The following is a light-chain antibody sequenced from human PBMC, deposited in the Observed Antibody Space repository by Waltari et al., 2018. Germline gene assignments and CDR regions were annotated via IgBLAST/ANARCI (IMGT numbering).Light chain of an antibody. CDR1: TSDVGTYNH. CDR3: SSYTSSTTSVV. Sequence: QSALTQPASVSGSPGQSITISCTGTTSDVGTYNHVSWYQQRPGKAPKLIIYDVTKRPSGVSNRFSGSKSGNTASLTISGLQAEDEADYYCSSYTSSTTSVVFGGGTKVTVL. V-gene: IGLV2-14*03. CDR2: DVT. J-gene: IGLJ2*01.